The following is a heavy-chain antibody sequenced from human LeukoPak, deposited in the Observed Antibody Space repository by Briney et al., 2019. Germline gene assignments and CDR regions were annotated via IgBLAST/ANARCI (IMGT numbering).Heavy chain of an antibody. J-gene: IGHJ4*02. D-gene: IGHD5-18*01. CDR2: IWYDGSNK. CDR1: GFTFGDYA. CDR3: AREHSYGYVYDY. V-gene: IGHV3-33*01. Sequence: GGSLRLSCTASGFTFGDYAMSWVRQAPGKGLEWVAVIWYDGSNKYYADSVKGRFTISRDNSKNTLYLQMNSLRAEDTAVYYCAREHSYGYVYDYWGQGTLVTVSS.